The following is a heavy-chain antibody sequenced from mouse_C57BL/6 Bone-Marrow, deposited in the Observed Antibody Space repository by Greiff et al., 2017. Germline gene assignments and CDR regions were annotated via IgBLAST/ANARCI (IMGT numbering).Heavy chain of an antibody. CDR1: GYSITSDY. CDR2: ISYSGST. D-gene: IGHD1-1*01. J-gene: IGHJ2*01. V-gene: IGHV3-8*01. CDR3: ARWNYSGLDY. Sequence: EVQLQESGPGLAKPSPSLSLSCSGPGYSITSDYWNWIRKFPGNKLEYMGYISYSGSTYYNPSPKSRISITRYTSRNQYYLQLNSVTTEDTAAYYCARWNYSGLDYWGQGTTLTVSS.